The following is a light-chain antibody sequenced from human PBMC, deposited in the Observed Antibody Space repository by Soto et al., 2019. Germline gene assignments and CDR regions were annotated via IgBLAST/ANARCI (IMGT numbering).Light chain of an antibody. CDR2: GVT. V-gene: IGLV2-14*01. J-gene: IGLJ1*01. CDR3: SSYTSASTLLYL. CDR1: SSDVGGYNY. Sequence: QSALTQPASVSGSPGQSITISCTGTSSDVGGYNYVSWYQQHPGIAPKLLIYGVTHRPSGVSTRFSGSKSGNTASLTISGIQAEDEADYHCSSYTSASTLLYLFGAGTKVTVL.